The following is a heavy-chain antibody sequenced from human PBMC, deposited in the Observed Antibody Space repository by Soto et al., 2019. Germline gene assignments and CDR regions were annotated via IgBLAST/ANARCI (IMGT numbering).Heavy chain of an antibody. Sequence: QVQLVQSGAEVKKPGASVKVSCKASGYTFTTHGISWVRQVPGQGLEWMGWVRGDNGHTNYAQSLQGRVTMTTDTSTNTAYMELGSLRSDATAVYYCARDLGYCRSGTCYREWFDPWGQGTLVTVSS. CDR1: GYTFTTHG. J-gene: IGHJ5*02. CDR2: VRGDNGHT. V-gene: IGHV1-18*01. CDR3: ARDLGYCRSGTCYREWFDP. D-gene: IGHD2-15*01.